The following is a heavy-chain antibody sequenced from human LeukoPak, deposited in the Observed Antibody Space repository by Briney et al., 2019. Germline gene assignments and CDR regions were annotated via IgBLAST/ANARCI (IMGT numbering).Heavy chain of an antibody. CDR3: ARHIGGRYYYYYMDV. CDR1: GGSISSYY. Sequence: SETLSLTCTVSGGSISSYYWSWIRQPAGKGLEWIGRIYISGSTNYNPSLKSRVTISVDTSKNQFSLKLSSVTAADTAVYYCARHIGGRYYYYYMDVWGKGTTVTISS. J-gene: IGHJ6*03. CDR2: IYISGST. V-gene: IGHV4-4*07. D-gene: IGHD2-21*01.